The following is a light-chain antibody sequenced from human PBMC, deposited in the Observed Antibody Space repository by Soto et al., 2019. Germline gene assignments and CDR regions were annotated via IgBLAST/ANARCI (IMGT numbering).Light chain of an antibody. CDR1: QGISSY. V-gene: IGKV1-9*01. Sequence: DIQLTKSPSFLSASVGDRVTITCRASQGISSYLAWYQHTPGKAHKLLIYPSSTLQSGVPSRFSGSGSGTEFTLTISSLQPEDFSTYYCQKLNTFPVTFGQGTRLDI. CDR3: QKLNTFPVT. CDR2: PSS. J-gene: IGKJ5*01.